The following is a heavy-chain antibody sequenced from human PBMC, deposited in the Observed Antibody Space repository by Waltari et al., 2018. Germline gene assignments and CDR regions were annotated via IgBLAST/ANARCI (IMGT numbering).Heavy chain of an antibody. J-gene: IGHJ4*02. CDR1: GFTVSSNY. CDR2: IYSGGST. V-gene: IGHV3-53*02. Sequence: EVQLVETGGGLIQPGGSLRLSCAASGFTVSSNYMSWVRQAPGKGLEWVSVIYSGGSTYYADSVKGRFTSSRDNSKNTLYLQMNSLRAEDTAVYYCARARRVITFGGVIAYYFDYWGQGTLVTVSS. CDR3: ARARRVITFGGVIAYYFDY. D-gene: IGHD3-16*02.